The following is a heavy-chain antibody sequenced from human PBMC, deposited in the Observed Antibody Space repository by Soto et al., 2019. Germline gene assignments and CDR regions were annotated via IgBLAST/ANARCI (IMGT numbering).Heavy chain of an antibody. Sequence: SGPTLVNPTQTLTLTFTFSGFSLSTSGMCVSWIRQPPGKALEWLALIDWDDDKYYSTSLKTRLTISKDTSKNQVVLTMTNMDPVDTATYYCARIPMGFGESQYYFDYWGQGTLVTVSS. CDR3: ARIPMGFGESQYYFDY. D-gene: IGHD3-10*01. V-gene: IGHV2-70*01. J-gene: IGHJ4*02. CDR1: GFSLSTSGMC. CDR2: IDWDDDK.